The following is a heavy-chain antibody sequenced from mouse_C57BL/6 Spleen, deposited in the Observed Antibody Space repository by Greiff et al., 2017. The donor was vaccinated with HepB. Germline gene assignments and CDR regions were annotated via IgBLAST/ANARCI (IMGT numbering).Heavy chain of an antibody. CDR2: ISDGGSYT. J-gene: IGHJ2*01. CDR1: GFTFSSYA. Sequence: EVKLMESGGGLVKPGGSLKLSCAASGFTFSSYAMSWVRQTPEKRLEWVATISDGGSYTYYPDNVKGRFTISRDNAKNNLYLQMSQLKSEDTAMYYCGKGQLRRRNYFGYWGQGTTLTGSP. V-gene: IGHV5-4*03. CDR3: GKGQLRRRNYFGY. D-gene: IGHD3-2*02.